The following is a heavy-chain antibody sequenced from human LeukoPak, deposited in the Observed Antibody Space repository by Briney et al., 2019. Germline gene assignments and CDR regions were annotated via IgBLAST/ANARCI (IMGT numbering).Heavy chain of an antibody. CDR2: IIPIFGTA. Sequence: SVKVSCKASGGTFSSYAISWVRQAPGQGLEWMGGIIPIFGTANYAQKFQGRVTITADKSTSTAYMELSSLRSEDTAVYYCARERSYYGSGSYYYYYGMYVWGKGTTVTVSS. V-gene: IGHV1-69*06. J-gene: IGHJ6*04. D-gene: IGHD3-10*01. CDR1: GGTFSSYA. CDR3: ARERSYYGSGSYYYYYGMYV.